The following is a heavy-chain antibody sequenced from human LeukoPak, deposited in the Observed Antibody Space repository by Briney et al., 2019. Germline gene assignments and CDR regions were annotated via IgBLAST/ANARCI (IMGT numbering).Heavy chain of an antibody. D-gene: IGHD3-22*01. CDR3: ARGRYYYDSSGYYPRHYFDY. Sequence: SVKVSCKASGGTFSSYAISWVRQAPGQGLESMGGIIPIFGTANYAQKFQGRVTITTDESTSTAYMELSSLRSEDTAVYYCARGRYYYDSSGYYPRHYFDYWGQGTLVTVSS. CDR1: GGTFSSYA. CDR2: IIPIFGTA. V-gene: IGHV1-69*05. J-gene: IGHJ4*02.